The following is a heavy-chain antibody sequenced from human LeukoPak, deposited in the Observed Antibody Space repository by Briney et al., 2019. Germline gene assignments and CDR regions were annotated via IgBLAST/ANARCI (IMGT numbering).Heavy chain of an antibody. CDR2: ISGSGGST. Sequence: GGSLRLSCAASGFTFSSDWMSWVRQAPGKGLEWVSAISGSGGSTYYADSVKGRFTISRDNSKNTLYLQMNSLRAEDTAVYYCAKQFLGYKELDIWGQGTMVTVSS. CDR1: GFTFSSDW. J-gene: IGHJ3*02. D-gene: IGHD1-1*01. CDR3: AKQFLGYKELDI. V-gene: IGHV3-23*01.